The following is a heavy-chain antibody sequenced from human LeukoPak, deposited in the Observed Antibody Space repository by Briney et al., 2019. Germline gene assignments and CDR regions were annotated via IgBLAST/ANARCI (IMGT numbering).Heavy chain of an antibody. CDR3: ARSYDSRNYYGMDV. Sequence: GASVKVSCKASGYTFTSYGISWVRQAPGQGLEWMGWISAYNGNTNYAQKLQGRVTMTTDTSTSTAYMELRSLRSDDTAVYYCARSYDSRNYYGMDVWGQGTTVTVSS. CDR1: GYTFTSYG. V-gene: IGHV1-18*01. CDR2: ISAYNGNT. J-gene: IGHJ6*02. D-gene: IGHD3-22*01.